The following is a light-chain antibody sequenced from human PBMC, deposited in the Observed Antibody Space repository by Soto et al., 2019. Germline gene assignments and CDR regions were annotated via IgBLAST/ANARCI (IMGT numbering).Light chain of an antibody. CDR2: GAS. CDR1: QSVSSSY. Sequence: EIVLTQSPGTLSLSPGERATLSCRASQSVSSSYLAWYQQKPGQAPRLLIYGASSRATGIPDSFSGSGSGTDFTLTISRLEPEDFAVYYCQQYGSSPRALTFGGGTKVDIK. J-gene: IGKJ4*01. CDR3: QQYGSSPRALT. V-gene: IGKV3-20*01.